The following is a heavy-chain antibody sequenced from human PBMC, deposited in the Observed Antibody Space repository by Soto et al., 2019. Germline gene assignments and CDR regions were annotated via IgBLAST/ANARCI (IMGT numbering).Heavy chain of an antibody. J-gene: IGHJ4*02. V-gene: IGHV4-59*01. CDR3: ARYSYGYVAY. Sequence: QVQLQESGPGLVKPSETLSLTCTVSGGSISSYYWSWIRQPPGKGLEWIGYIYYSGSTNYNPSLKSRVTTSGDTSKNQFSLKLSSVTAADTAGYYCARYSYGYVAYWGQGTLVTVSS. CDR1: GGSISSYY. CDR2: IYYSGST. D-gene: IGHD5-18*01.